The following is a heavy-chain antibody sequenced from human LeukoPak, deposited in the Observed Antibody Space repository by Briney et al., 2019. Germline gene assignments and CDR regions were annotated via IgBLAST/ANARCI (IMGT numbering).Heavy chain of an antibody. D-gene: IGHD5-12*01. CDR1: GFTVTSNY. V-gene: IGHV3-53*01. CDR2: ISSGGNT. CDR3: AREVRGYYFDY. J-gene: IGHJ4*02. Sequence: PGGSLRLSCAASGFTVTSNYMTWVRQAPGKGLEWVPVISSGGNTYYADSVKGRFTISRDSSKNTVYLQMSGLRAEDTAVYYCAREVRGYYFDYWGQGTLVTASS.